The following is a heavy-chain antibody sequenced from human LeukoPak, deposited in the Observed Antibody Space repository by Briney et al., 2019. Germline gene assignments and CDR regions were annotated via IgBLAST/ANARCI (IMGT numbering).Heavy chain of an antibody. CDR1: GDTFRIYA. D-gene: IGHD6-19*01. CDR2: LIHMLHTA. V-gene: IGHV1-69*04. CDR3: ATEGGYSSGWFAF. J-gene: IGHJ4*02. Sequence: SVKVSCRASGDTFRIYAISWVRQARGQGLEWMGRLIHMLHTANYAEKFQGRVTITADKATNTAYMELSSLKSEDTAVYYCATEGGYSSGWFAFWGQGTLVSVSS.